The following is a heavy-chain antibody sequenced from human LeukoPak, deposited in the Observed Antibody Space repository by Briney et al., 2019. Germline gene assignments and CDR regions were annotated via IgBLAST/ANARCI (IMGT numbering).Heavy chain of an antibody. CDR3: SRQGGGYEPTYYDY. CDR2: IYPGDSDT. J-gene: IGHJ4*02. Sequence: GESLKISCKGSGYSFTSYWIGWVRQRPGKGLEWIGIIYPGDSDTGYSPSFPGQVTISADKSIPTTYLQWSSPKASGTALSYCSRQGGGYEPTYYDYWGQGTLVTVSS. D-gene: IGHD5-12*01. CDR1: GYSFTSYW. V-gene: IGHV5-51*01.